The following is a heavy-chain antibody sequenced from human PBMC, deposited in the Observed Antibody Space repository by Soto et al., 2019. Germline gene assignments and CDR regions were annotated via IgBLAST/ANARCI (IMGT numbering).Heavy chain of an antibody. J-gene: IGHJ4*02. V-gene: IGHV1-69*13. CDR3: ARARGSGWYAGY. Sequence: ASVKVSCKASGGTFSSYAISWVRQAPGQGLEWMGGIIPIFGTANYAQKFQGRVTITADESTSTAYMELSSLRSEDTAVSYCARARGSGWYAGYWGQGTLVTVSS. CDR1: GGTFSSYA. D-gene: IGHD6-19*01. CDR2: IIPIFGTA.